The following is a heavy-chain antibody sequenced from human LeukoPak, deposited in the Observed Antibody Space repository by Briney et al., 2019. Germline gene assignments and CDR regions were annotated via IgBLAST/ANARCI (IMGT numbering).Heavy chain of an antibody. D-gene: IGHD5-12*01. CDR2: IYSDGST. V-gene: IGHV3-66*01. J-gene: IGHJ4*02. CDR1: GFIVSGDF. Sequence: GGSLRLSCAASGFIVSGDFMSWVRQAPGKGLEWVSVIYSDGSTYYADSVKGRFTISRDNAKNTLYLQMNSLRAEDTAVYYCTRDWRNLGYDYWGQGTLVTVSS. CDR3: TRDWRNLGYDY.